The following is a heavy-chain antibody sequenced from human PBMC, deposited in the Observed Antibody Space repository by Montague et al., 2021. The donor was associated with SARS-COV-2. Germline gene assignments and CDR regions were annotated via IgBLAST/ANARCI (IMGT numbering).Heavy chain of an antibody. CDR1: DVSLSSSTW. CDR2: TYLSGFT. J-gene: IGHJ4*02. Sequence: SETLSLTCVVSDVSLSSSTWWSWVRQSPRKGLEWVGETYLSGFTXXNPSVKSRVTISLDDSRSQFSLRLTSVTAAGTAVYFCARGGLGNRGFDYWGQGALVTVSS. V-gene: IGHV4-4*02. CDR3: ARGGLGNRGFDY. D-gene: IGHD3/OR15-3a*01.